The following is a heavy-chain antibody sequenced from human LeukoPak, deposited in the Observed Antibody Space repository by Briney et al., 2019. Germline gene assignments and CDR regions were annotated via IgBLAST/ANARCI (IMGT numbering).Heavy chain of an antibody. CDR2: IYHGGST. CDR1: GGSITSGGYH. J-gene: IGHJ5*02. D-gene: IGHD2-2*02. CDR3: ASSPVVVPAAIPRGGVNWFDP. Sequence: SETLSLTCTVSGGSITSGGYHWSWIRQPPGKGLEWIAYIYHGGSTNYNPSLKSRVAMSVDTSKNQFSLKLSSVTAADTAVYYCASSPVVVPAAIPRGGVNWFDPWGQGTLVTVSS. V-gene: IGHV4-61*08.